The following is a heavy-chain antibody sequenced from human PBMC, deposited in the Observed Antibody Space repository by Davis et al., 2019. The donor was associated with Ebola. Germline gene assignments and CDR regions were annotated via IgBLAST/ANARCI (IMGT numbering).Heavy chain of an antibody. CDR2: ISTYGTTI. Sequence: PGGSVRLSCAASGFTFSDYYMSWIRQAPGKGLEWLSYISTYGTTIYYGDSVKGRFTISRDNAKNSLYLQMHSLRPEDTAVYYCARGERRYYDYNGMDVWSQGTTVTVSS. CDR1: GFTFSDYY. V-gene: IGHV3-11*01. CDR3: ARGERRYYDYNGMDV. D-gene: IGHD1-1*01. J-gene: IGHJ6*02.